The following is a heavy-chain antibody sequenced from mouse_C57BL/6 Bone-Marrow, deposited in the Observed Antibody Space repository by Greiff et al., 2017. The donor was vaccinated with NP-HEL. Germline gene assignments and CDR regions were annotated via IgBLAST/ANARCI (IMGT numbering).Heavy chain of an antibody. CDR3: ASLVIRDY. Sequence: VQLHQSGPELVKPGASVKISCKASGYTFTDYYMNWVKQSHGKSLEWIGDLNPNNGGTSYNQKFQGKATLTVDKSSSTAYMALRSLTSEYSAVYYCASLVIRDYWGQGTTLTVSA. D-gene: IGHD2-12*01. CDR1: GYTFTDYY. V-gene: IGHV1-26*01. J-gene: IGHJ2*01. CDR2: LNPNNGGT.